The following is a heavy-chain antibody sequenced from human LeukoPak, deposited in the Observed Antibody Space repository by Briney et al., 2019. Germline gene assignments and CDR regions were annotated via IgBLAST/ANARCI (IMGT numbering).Heavy chain of an antibody. CDR3: ATRGVIAAAGDY. CDR1: GITLSNYG. V-gene: IGHV4-34*08. J-gene: IGHJ4*02. Sequence: GSLRLSCAVSGITLSNYGMSWIRQPPGKGLEWIGEINHSGSTNYNPSLKSRVTISVDTSKNQFSLKLSSVTAADTAVYYCATRGVIAAAGDYWGQGTLVTVSS. CDR2: INHSGST. D-gene: IGHD6-13*01.